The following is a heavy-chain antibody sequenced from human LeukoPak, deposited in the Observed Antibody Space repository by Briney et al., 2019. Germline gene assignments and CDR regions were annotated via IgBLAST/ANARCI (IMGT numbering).Heavy chain of an antibody. CDR2: ITAYNGNR. J-gene: IGHJ4*01. D-gene: IGHD1-1*01. Sequence: ASVKVSCKTSAYTFSNYGISWVRQAPGQGLEWMGWITAYNGNRLYAQRFQGRITLTTDTSTSTSYMELRSLEYDDTAIYYCARDNDKVVDHWGQGTLVTVSS. V-gene: IGHV1-18*01. CDR3: ARDNDKVVDH. CDR1: AYTFSNYG.